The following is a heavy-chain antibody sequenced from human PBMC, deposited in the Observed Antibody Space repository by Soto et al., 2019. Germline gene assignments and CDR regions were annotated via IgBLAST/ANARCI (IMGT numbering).Heavy chain of an antibody. CDR2: ISCYNGDT. CDR1: GYTFTNYG. V-gene: IGHV1-18*01. D-gene: IGHD6-13*01. J-gene: IGHJ1*01. Sequence: ASVKVSCKASGYTFTNYGISWVRQAPGQGPQWMGWISCYNGDTKYAQTLQGRVTMTTDTSTSTAYMELMSLRSDDTAVYYCARGGGTWSAEYYQHWGQGTLVTVS. CDR3: ARGGGTWSAEYYQH.